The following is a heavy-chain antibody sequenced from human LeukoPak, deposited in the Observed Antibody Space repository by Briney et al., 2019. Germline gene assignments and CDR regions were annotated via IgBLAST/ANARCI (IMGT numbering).Heavy chain of an antibody. Sequence: GGSLRLSCAASGFTFSSYGMHWVRQAPGKGLEWVALIRYDGSNKYYADSVKGRFTISRDNSKNTLYLQMNSLRAEDTAVYYCAKSADRYYGSGPLDYWGQGTLVTVSS. CDR1: GFTFSSYG. CDR2: IRYDGSNK. V-gene: IGHV3-30*02. J-gene: IGHJ4*02. D-gene: IGHD3-10*01. CDR3: AKSADRYYGSGPLDY.